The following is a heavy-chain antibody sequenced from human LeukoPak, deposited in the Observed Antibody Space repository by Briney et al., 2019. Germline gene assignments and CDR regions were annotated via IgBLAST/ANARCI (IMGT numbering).Heavy chain of an antibody. CDR3: ASPRSYSSGWYNDAFDI. CDR2: INHSGST. Sequence: SETLSLTYAVYGGSFSGYYWSWIRQPPGKGLEWIGEINHSGSTNYNPSLKSRVTISVDTSKNQFSLKLSSVTAADTAVYYCASPRSYSSGWYNDAFDIWGQGTMVTVSS. J-gene: IGHJ3*02. V-gene: IGHV4-34*01. CDR1: GGSFSGYY. D-gene: IGHD6-19*01.